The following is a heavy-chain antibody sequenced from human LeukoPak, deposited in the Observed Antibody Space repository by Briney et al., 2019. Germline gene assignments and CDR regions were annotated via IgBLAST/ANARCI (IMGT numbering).Heavy chain of an antibody. D-gene: IGHD3-10*01. J-gene: IGHJ6*04. CDR1: GYSISSGYY. CDR2: IYHSGST. V-gene: IGHV4-38-2*01. Sequence: SETLSLTCAVSGYSISSGYYWGWIRQPPGKGLEWIGSIYHSGSTYYNPSLKSRVTISVDTSKNQFSLKLSSVTAADTAVYYCARGIGYCGSGFNYYYYGMDVWGKGTTVTVSS. CDR3: ARGIGYCGSGFNYYYYGMDV.